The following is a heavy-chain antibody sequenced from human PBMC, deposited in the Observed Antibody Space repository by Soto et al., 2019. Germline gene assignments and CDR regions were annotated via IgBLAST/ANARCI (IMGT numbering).Heavy chain of an antibody. CDR1: GGSISSGGYY. J-gene: IGHJ6*02. D-gene: IGHD2-15*01. Sequence: QVQLQESGPGLVKPSQTLSLTCTVSGGSISSGGYYWSWIRQHPGKGLEWIGYIYYSGSTYYNPSLKSRVTISVDTSKNQFSLKLSSVTAADTAVYYCARDLWGVVAAKYYYYGMDVWGQGTTVTVSS. CDR2: IYYSGST. CDR3: ARDLWGVVAAKYYYYGMDV. V-gene: IGHV4-31*03.